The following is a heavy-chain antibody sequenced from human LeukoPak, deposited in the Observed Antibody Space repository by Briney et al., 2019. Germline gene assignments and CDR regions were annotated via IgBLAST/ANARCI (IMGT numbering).Heavy chain of an antibody. J-gene: IGHJ4*02. D-gene: IGHD1-14*01. CDR2: LYSDGNT. V-gene: IGHV3-53*01. CDR3: ARGVEPLAANTLAY. CDR1: GFTVITND. Sequence: GGSLRLSCAASGFTVITNDMTWVRQAPGKGLEWVSVLYSDGNTKYADSVQGRFTISRDNSKNTLYLEMNSLRPDDTAVYYCARGVEPLAANTLAYWGQGPLVSVFS.